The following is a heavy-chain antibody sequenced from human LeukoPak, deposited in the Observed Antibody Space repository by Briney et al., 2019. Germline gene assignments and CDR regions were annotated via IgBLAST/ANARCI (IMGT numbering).Heavy chain of an antibody. CDR3: SRELWPGDY. Sequence: GGSLRLSCAASGFTFTNYWMGWVRQAPGKGLEWVANIGRDGSEKNYVDSVEGRFTISRDNAKNSLYLQMNSLRAEDTALYYCSRELWPGDYWGRGTLVTVSS. V-gene: IGHV3-7*01. J-gene: IGHJ4*02. D-gene: IGHD3-16*01. CDR1: GFTFTNYW. CDR2: IGRDGSEK.